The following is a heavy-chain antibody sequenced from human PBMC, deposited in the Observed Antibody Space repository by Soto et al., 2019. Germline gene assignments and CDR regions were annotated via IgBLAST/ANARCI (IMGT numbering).Heavy chain of an antibody. Sequence: GGSLRLSCAASGFTFSSYAMSWVRQAPGKGLEWVSAISGSGGSTYYADSVKGRFTISRDNSKNTLYLQMNSLRAEDTAVYYCAKVPAVLELPNNWFDPWGQGTLVTVSS. J-gene: IGHJ5*02. D-gene: IGHD1-7*01. CDR1: GFTFSSYA. V-gene: IGHV3-23*01. CDR2: ISGSGGST. CDR3: AKVPAVLELPNNWFDP.